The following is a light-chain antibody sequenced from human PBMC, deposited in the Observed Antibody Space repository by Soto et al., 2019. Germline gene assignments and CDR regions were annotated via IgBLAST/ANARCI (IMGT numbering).Light chain of an antibody. Sequence: QSALTQPASVSGSPGQSITISCTGASSDVGAYDYVSWYQQHPGKAPKLLIYAVRHRPSGVSDRFSGSKSGNTASLTISGLQAEDEADYFCCSYTTASTRVFGGGTKLTVL. J-gene: IGLJ3*02. CDR3: CSYTTASTRV. CDR2: AVR. CDR1: SSDVGAYDY. V-gene: IGLV2-14*01.